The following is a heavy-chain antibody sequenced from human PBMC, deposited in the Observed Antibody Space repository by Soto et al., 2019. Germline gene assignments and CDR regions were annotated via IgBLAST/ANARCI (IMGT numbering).Heavy chain of an antibody. D-gene: IGHD6-19*01. CDR1: GYTFTSYD. CDR2: MKPNSGNT. J-gene: IGHJ1*01. Sequence: GASVKVSCKASGYTFTSYDINWGRQATGQGLEWMGWMKPNSGNTGYAQKFQGRLTMTRNTSISTAYLELSSLRSEDTAVYYCARAAVAAPNPGYFLHWGQGTPVTVSS. V-gene: IGHV1-8*01. CDR3: ARAAVAAPNPGYFLH.